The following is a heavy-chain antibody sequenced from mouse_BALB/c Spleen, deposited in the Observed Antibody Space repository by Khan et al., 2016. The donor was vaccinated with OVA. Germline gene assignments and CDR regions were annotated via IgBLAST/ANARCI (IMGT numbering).Heavy chain of an antibody. CDR2: INTNTGEP. CDR3: ARRSIYYGYFNV. CDR1: GHTFTNYG. Sequence: QIQLVQSGPELKKPGETVKISCKASGHTFTNYGMNWVKQAPGKGLKWMGWINTNTGEPTYAEEFKGRFAFSLETSASTAYLQINNLKNEDTATXFYARRSIYYGYFNVWGAGTTVTVSS. J-gene: IGHJ1*01. D-gene: IGHD2-1*01. V-gene: IGHV9-3*02.